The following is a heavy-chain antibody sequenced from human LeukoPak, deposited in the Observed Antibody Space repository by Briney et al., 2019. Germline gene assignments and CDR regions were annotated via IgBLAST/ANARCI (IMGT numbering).Heavy chain of an antibody. CDR3: ATRNYYDSSCYYKYYFDY. Sequence: GGSLRLSCAASGLTFGSCGMSWVRQAPGKGLEWVSGISGSGDSTYYADSVKGRFTISRDISKNTLSLQMNSLRAEDTAVYYCATRNYYDSSCYYKYYFDYWGQGTLVSVSS. J-gene: IGHJ4*02. V-gene: IGHV3-23*01. D-gene: IGHD3-22*01. CDR2: ISGSGDST. CDR1: GLTFGSCG.